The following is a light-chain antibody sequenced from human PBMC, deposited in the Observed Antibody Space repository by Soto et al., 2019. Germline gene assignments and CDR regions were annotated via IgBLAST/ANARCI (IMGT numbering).Light chain of an antibody. CDR3: QQGYSTPYT. J-gene: IGKJ3*01. CDR1: QTITTF. CDR2: LAS. V-gene: IGKV1-39*01. Sequence: DIQLTQFPPSLSASVGGRLSISCRASQTITTFLNWYQQRPGKAPKLLILLASRLQSGVPSRFSGSGSGTDFTLTITNVQPEDFATYHCQQGYSTPYTFGPGTTVDI.